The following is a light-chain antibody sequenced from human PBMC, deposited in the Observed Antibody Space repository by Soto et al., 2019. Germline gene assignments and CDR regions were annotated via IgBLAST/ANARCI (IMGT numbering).Light chain of an antibody. CDR1: SSDVGGYNL. Sequence: QSALTQPASVSGSPGQSITISCTGTSSDVGGYNLVSWYQQHPGKAPKLMIYEGSKRPSGVSNRFSGSKSGNTASLTISGLKAEDEAAYYCSSYTSRSTHSVGTGTQLAGL. CDR2: EGS. V-gene: IGLV2-14*02. J-gene: IGLJ1*01. CDR3: SSYTSRSTHS.